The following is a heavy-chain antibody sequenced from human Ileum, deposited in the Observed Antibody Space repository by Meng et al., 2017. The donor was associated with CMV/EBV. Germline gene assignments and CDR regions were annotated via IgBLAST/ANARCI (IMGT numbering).Heavy chain of an antibody. CDR3: ARTTSTTCYDY. V-gene: IGHV3-7*01. CDR2: IRQDGNAK. CDR1: GFTFNGYW. D-gene: IGHD2-2*01. J-gene: IGHJ4*02. Sequence: GGSLRLSCVASGFTFNGYWMTWVRQAPGKGLEWVANIRQDGNAKKYVDSVKGRFTISRDNAKSSLFLQMNSLRVEDTAVYYCARTTSTTCYDYWGQGTLVTVSS.